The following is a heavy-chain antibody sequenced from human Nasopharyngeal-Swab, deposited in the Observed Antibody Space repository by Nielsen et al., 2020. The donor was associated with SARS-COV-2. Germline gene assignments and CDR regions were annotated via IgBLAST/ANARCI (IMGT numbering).Heavy chain of an antibody. Sequence: GESLKISCAASGFTFSTFWMSWVRQAPGKGLEWVANIKHDGGNENYVDSVKGRFTISRDNAKNLLYLQMSSLRAEDTAIYYCAKDLGVESPLWFDYWGQGTLLTVSS. J-gene: IGHJ4*02. D-gene: IGHD4-23*01. CDR2: IKHDGGNE. CDR1: GFTFSTFW. CDR3: AKDLGVESPLWFDY. V-gene: IGHV3-7*03.